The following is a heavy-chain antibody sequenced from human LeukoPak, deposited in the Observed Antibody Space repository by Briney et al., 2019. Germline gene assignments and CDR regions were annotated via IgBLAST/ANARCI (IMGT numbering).Heavy chain of an antibody. D-gene: IGHD2-15*01. CDR1: GFTFSSYS. CDR3: ARDSFGSTLGCSLDY. V-gene: IGHV3-21*01. J-gene: IGHJ4*02. Sequence: GGSLRLSCAASGFTFSSYSMNWVRQAPGKGLEWVSSISSSSSYIYYADSVKGRFTISRDNAKNSLYLQMNSLRAEDTAVYYCARDSFGSTLGCSLDYWGQGTLVTVSS. CDR2: ISSSSSYI.